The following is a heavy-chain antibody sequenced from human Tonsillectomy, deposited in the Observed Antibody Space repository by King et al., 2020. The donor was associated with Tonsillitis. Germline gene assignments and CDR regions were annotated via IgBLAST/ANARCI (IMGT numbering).Heavy chain of an antibody. CDR2: IYPGDSDT. CDR1: GYSFTTYW. V-gene: IGHV5-51*01. CDR3: ARRPGMGRIGPAGAFDI. D-gene: IGHD6-13*01. J-gene: IGHJ3*02. Sequence: QLVQSGAEVKKPGESLKISCKGSGYSFTTYWIGWVRQMPGKGLEWMGIIYPGDSDTRYCPSFQGQVTISAGKAISTAYLQWRSLKASDTAMYYCARRPGMGRIGPAGAFDIWGQGTRVTVSS.